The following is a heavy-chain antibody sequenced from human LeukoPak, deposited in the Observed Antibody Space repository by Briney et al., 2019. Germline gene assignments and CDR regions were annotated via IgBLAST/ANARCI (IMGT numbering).Heavy chain of an antibody. J-gene: IGHJ6*03. V-gene: IGHV1-2*02. CDR2: INPNSGGT. D-gene: IGHD3-3*01. CDR1: GYTFTSYG. CDR3: ARDKTGIFGVVIMDYYMDV. Sequence: GASVKVSCKASGYTFTSYGISWVRQAPGQGLEWMGWINPNSGGTNYAQKFQGRVTMTRDTSISTAYMELSRLRSDDTAVYYCARDKTGIFGVVIMDYYMDVWGKGTTVTVSS.